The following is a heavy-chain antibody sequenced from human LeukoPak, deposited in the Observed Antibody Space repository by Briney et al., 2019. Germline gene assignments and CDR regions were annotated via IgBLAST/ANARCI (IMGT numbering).Heavy chain of an antibody. V-gene: IGHV4-59*07. J-gene: IGHJ3*02. CDR2: IYYSGST. CDR3: ASQWEDASDI. Sequence: SDTLSLTCTVSGGSISSSYWSWFRQPPGKGLEWIGYIYYSGSTNYNPSLKIRITISVDTSKNQFSLKLSSVTAADTAVYYCASQWEDASDIWGQGTMVTVSS. D-gene: IGHD1-26*01. CDR1: GGSISSSY.